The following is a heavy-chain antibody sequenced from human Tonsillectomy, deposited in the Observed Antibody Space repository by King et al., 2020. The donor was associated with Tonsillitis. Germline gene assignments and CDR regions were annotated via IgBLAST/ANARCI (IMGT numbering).Heavy chain of an antibody. J-gene: IGHJ4*02. CDR2: FSWNSGSI. CDR3: AKDWEPSIFCYFDS. CDR1: GFTFDDYA. V-gene: IGHV3-9*01. D-gene: IGHD1-26*01. Sequence: QLVESGGGLVQPGSSLRLSCAASGFTFDDYAMHWVRQAPGKGLEWVSGFSWNSGSIGYADSVKGRFTTSTDNAKNSLYLQVNRLRADDTALYFCAKDWEPSIFCYFDSWGQGTLVTVSS.